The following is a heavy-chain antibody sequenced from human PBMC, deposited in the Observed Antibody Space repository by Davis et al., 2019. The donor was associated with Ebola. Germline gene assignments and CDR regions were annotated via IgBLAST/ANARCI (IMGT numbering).Heavy chain of an antibody. D-gene: IGHD1-26*01. CDR1: EFTFNIYN. V-gene: IGHV3-30-3*01. Sequence: PGGPLRPSCAASEFTFNIYNMHWVRQAPGKGLEWVAIISDDGSKRYYADSVKGRFTISRDNFKNTLYLQMNSLRAEDTAVYYCARDRFSYSFDYWGQGALVTVSS. CDR3: ARDRFSYSFDY. J-gene: IGHJ4*02. CDR2: ISDDGSKR.